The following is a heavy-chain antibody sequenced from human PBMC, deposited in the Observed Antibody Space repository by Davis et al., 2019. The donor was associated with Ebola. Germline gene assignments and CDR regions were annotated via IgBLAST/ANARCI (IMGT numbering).Heavy chain of an antibody. CDR2: IKPNSGGT. V-gene: IGHV1-2*04. Sequence: ASVQVSCNASGYTFTGYYMHWVRQAPGQGLEWLGWIKPNSGGTNYAQKFQGWVTMTRDTSISTAYMELSRLRSDDTAVYYCARGGYCSGGSCYYFDYWGQGTLVTVSS. CDR1: GYTFTGYY. D-gene: IGHD2-15*01. J-gene: IGHJ4*02. CDR3: ARGGYCSGGSCYYFDY.